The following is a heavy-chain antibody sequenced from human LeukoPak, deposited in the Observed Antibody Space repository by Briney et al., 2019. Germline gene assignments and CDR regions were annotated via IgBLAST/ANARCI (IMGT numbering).Heavy chain of an antibody. CDR1: GDSVSSKSAA. V-gene: IGHV6-1*01. J-gene: IGHJ3*02. CDR3: VRDDGMGLDAFDI. CDR2: TYYRSKWYN. Sequence: SQTLSLTRAISGDSVSSKSAAWNWIRQSPSRGLEWLGRTYYRSKWYNDYAVSVKSRITVSPDTSKNQFSLQLKPVTSEDTAIYYCVRDDGMGLDAFDIWGQGTMVTVSS. D-gene: IGHD5-24*01.